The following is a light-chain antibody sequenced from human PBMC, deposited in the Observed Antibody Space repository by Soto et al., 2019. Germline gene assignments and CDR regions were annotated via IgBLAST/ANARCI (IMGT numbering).Light chain of an antibody. V-gene: IGLV1-44*01. CDR2: SDN. J-gene: IGLJ3*02. Sequence: QSVLTQPPSASGTPGQVFTISCSGSNSNIGDNSVNWYQQLPGTAPKLLIYSDNRRPSGVPDRFSGSKSGTSASLAISGLQSEDEAEYYCAAWDDRPNGLLFGGGTKLTVL. CDR3: AAWDDRPNGLL. CDR1: NSNIGDNS.